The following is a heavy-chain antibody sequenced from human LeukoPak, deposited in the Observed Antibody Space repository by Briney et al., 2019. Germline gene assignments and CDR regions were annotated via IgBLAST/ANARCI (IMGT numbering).Heavy chain of an antibody. V-gene: IGHV3-23*01. D-gene: IGHD1-26*01. CDR3: AKGGIVGATTGGDIDY. CDR2: ISGSGGST. Sequence: ASLRLSCAASGFTFSSYAMSWVRQAPGKGLELVSAISGSGGSTYYADSVKGRFTISRDNSKNTLYLQMNGLRAEDTAVYYCAKGGIVGATTGGDIDYWGQGTLVSVSS. CDR1: GFTFSSYA. J-gene: IGHJ4*02.